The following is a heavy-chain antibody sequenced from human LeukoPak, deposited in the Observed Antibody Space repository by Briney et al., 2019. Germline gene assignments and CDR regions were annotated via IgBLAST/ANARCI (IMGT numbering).Heavy chain of an antibody. J-gene: IGHJ4*02. Sequence: SETLSLTCTVSGGSISSYYWSWIRQPPGKGLEWIGYIYYSGTTNYNPSLKSRVTISVDTSKNQFSLKLSSVTAADTAVYYCARDSRRWGASTGYFDYWGQGTLVTVSP. D-gene: IGHD3-16*01. CDR1: GGSISSYY. V-gene: IGHV4-59*12. CDR2: IYYSGTT. CDR3: ARDSRRWGASTGYFDY.